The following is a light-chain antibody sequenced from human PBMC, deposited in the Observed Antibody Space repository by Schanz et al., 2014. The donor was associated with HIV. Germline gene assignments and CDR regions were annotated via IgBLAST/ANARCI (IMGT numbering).Light chain of an antibody. CDR1: QSISNN. CDR3: QQYSDWPPST. J-gene: IGKJ2*01. Sequence: EIVMTQSPATLYVSPGEGATLSCRASQSISNNLAWYQHKPGQAPRLLIYGAFTRATGIPVRFSGRGSGTEFTLTISGLQSEDFALYYRQQYSDWPPSTFGQGTKVEIK. V-gene: IGKV3-15*01. CDR2: GAF.